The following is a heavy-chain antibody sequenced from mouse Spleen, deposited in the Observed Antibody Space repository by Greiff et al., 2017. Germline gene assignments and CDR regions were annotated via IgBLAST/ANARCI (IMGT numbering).Heavy chain of an antibody. CDR3: TRDLYGTTNGYAMDY. V-gene: IGHV5-6-4*01. Sequence: EVQVVESGGGLVKPGGSLKLSCAASGFTFSSYTMSWVRQTPEKRLEWVATISSGGSYTYYPDSVKGRFTISRDNAKNTLYLQMSSLKSEDTAMYYCTRDLYGTTNGYAMDYWGQGTSVTVSS. CDR1: GFTFSSYT. CDR2: ISSGGSYT. D-gene: IGHD2-1*01. J-gene: IGHJ4*01.